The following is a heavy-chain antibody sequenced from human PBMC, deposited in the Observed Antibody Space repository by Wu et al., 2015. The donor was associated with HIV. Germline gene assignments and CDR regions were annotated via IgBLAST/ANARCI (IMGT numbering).Heavy chain of an antibody. Sequence: QVQLVQSGAEVKKPGASVKVSCKASGYTFTGYYMHWVRQAPGQGLEWMGWINPNSGGTDYAQKFQGRVTMTRDTSISTAYMELSRLRSDDTAVYYCAREPDTVTHHYYYMDVWGKGTTVTVSS. CDR1: GYTFTGYY. D-gene: IGHD4-11*01. J-gene: IGHJ6*03. CDR2: INPNSGGT. V-gene: IGHV1-2*02. CDR3: AREPDTVTHHYYYMDV.